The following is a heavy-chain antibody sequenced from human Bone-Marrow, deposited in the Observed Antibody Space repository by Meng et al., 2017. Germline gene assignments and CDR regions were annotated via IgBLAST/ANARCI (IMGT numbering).Heavy chain of an antibody. CDR1: GGSFSGYY. Sequence: QVQLQQWCAGLLKPPEPPSLSGAVYGGSFSGYYWSWIRQPPGKGLEWIGEINHSGSTNYNPSLKSRVTISVDTSKNQFSLKLSSVTAADTAVYYCASRRGLRLGELSFYANDYWGQGTLVTVSS. J-gene: IGHJ4*02. CDR3: ASRRGLRLGELSFYANDY. V-gene: IGHV4-34*01. CDR2: INHSGST. D-gene: IGHD3-16*02.